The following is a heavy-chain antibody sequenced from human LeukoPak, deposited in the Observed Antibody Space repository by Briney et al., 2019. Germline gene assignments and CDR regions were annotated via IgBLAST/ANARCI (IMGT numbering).Heavy chain of an antibody. CDR2: ISGSGGST. CDR3: AKDSVIVGATTEGYFDY. V-gene: IGHV3-23*01. Sequence: AGGSLRLSCAASGFTFSSYAMSWVRQAPGKGLEWVSAISGSGGSTYYADSVKGRFTISRDNSKNTLYLQMNSLRAEDTALYYCAKDSVIVGATTEGYFDYWGQGTLVTVSS. D-gene: IGHD1-26*01. CDR1: GFTFSSYA. J-gene: IGHJ4*02.